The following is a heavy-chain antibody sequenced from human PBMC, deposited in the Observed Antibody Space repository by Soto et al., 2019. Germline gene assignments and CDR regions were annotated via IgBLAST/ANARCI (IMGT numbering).Heavy chain of an antibody. V-gene: IGHV4-39*01. CDR1: GASISSSSYY. J-gene: IGHJ4*02. Sequence: PSWTLSLTCTVSGASISSSSYYWAWIRQAPGKGLEWIWAISYGGATYHNPSLRSRITISVDPSKSQFSLDLTSVSAADTSFYFCARHRRETGTYAQPLDNWGQGTLVTVSS. CDR2: ISYGGAT. D-gene: IGHD1-1*01. CDR3: ARHRRETGTYAQPLDN.